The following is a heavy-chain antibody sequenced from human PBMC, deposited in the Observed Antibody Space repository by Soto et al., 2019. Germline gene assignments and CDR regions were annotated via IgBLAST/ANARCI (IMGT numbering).Heavy chain of an antibody. J-gene: IGHJ4*02. CDR2: ISPDGRTT. V-gene: IGHV3-74*01. CDR3: ADSWLPTSY. Sequence: PVGSLRLSCAASGSSFSHYWMHCVRQAPGKGLVWVSRISPDGRTTTYADSVKGRFTISRDNAKSTLYLQMNSLTVEDGAVYYCADSWLPTSYWGPGTLVTVSS. D-gene: IGHD3-10*01. CDR1: GSSFSHYW.